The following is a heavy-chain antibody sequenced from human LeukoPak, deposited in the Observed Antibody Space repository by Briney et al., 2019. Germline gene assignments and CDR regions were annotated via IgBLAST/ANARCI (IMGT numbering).Heavy chain of an antibody. D-gene: IGHD1-26*01. CDR2: ISGSGGST. CDR1: RFTFSTYA. V-gene: IGHV3-23*01. J-gene: IGHJ6*03. CDR3: AKGGSYYYYYYMDV. Sequence: GGSLRLSCAASRFTFSTYAMSWVRQAPGKGLEWVSAISGSGGSTCYADSVKGRFTISRDNSKNTLYLQMNSLRAEDTAVYYCAKGGSYYYYYYMDVWGKGTTVTVSS.